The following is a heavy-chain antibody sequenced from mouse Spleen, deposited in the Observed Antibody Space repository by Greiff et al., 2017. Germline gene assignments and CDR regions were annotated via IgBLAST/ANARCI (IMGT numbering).Heavy chain of an antibody. CDR1: GYTFTSYW. CDR3: ASTARATPFAY. CDR2: IHPSDSDT. J-gene: IGHJ3*01. Sequence: QVQLQQPGAELVKPGASVKVSCKASGYTFTSYWMHWVKQRPGQGLEWIGRIHPSDSDTNYNQKFKGKATLTVDKSSSTAYMQLSSLTSEDSAVYYCASTARATPFAYWGQGTLVTVSA. D-gene: IGHD3-2*01. V-gene: IGHV1-74*01.